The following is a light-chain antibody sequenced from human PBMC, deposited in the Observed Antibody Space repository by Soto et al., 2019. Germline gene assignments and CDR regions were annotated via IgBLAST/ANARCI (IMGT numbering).Light chain of an antibody. Sequence: QSVLTQTPSTSGTPGQRVTISCSGSNSNIGGNFVNWYQQLPGTAPKPLIFMDHQRPSGVPDRFSGSKSGTSASLAISGLRSEDEGEYFCAAWDDSLSGVVFGGGIKLTVL. V-gene: IGLV1-47*01. CDR1: NSNIGGNF. CDR2: MDH. J-gene: IGLJ2*01. CDR3: AAWDDSLSGVV.